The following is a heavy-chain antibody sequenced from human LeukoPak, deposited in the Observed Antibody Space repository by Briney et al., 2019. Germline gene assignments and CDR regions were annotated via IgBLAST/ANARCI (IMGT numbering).Heavy chain of an antibody. V-gene: IGHV3-11*01. D-gene: IGHD7-27*01. CDR3: ARDNWGSVDY. CDR2: ISSSGSTI. Sequence: GGSLRLSCAASGFAFSGYYMSWIRQAPGKGLEWISYISSSGSTIYYADSVKDRFTISRDNAKNSLYLQMNSLRAEDTAVYYCARDNWGSVDYWGQGTLVTVSS. J-gene: IGHJ4*02. CDR1: GFAFSGYY.